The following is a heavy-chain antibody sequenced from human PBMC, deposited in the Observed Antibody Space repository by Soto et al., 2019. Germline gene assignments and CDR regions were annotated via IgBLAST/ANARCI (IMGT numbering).Heavy chain of an antibody. CDR2: ISSSGSII. V-gene: IGHV3-11*01. J-gene: IGHJ4*02. CDR1: GFTFSDYY. CDR3: ARDQGYYDSSGYFDF. Sequence: VQLLESGGGLVQPGESLRLSCAASGFTFSDYYMSWIRQAPGKGLEWVSYISSSGSIIYYADSVKGRFTISRDNAKNLLYLQMNTLRAEDTAVYYCARDQGYYDSSGYFDFWGQGTLVTVSS. D-gene: IGHD3-22*01.